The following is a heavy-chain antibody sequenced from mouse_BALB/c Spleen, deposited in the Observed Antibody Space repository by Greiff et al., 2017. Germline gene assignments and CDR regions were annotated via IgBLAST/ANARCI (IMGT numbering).Heavy chain of an antibody. CDR3: ALTTFAY. Sequence: EVHLVESGGGLVKPGGSLKLSCAASGFTFSSYAMSWVRQSPEKRLEWVAEISSGGSYTYYPDTVTGRFTISRDNAKNTLYLEMSSLRSEDTAMYYCALTTFAYWGQGTLVTVSA. CDR2: ISSGGSYT. J-gene: IGHJ3*01. V-gene: IGHV5-9-4*01. D-gene: IGHD2-1*01. CDR1: GFTFSSYA.